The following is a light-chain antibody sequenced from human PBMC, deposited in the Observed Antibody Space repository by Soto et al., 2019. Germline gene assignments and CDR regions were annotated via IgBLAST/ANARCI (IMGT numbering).Light chain of an antibody. V-gene: IGKV1-27*01. CDR2: AAS. J-gene: IGKJ4*01. Sequence: VQLRHSPSSLYASVGARVTITCRASQDIGNFLAWYQQKPGKVPKLLIYAASTLQSGVPSRFSGSGSGTDFTLTISSLQPEDVATYYCQKCKVAPFTFGGGTKVDIK. CDR1: QDIGNF. CDR3: QKCKVAPFT.